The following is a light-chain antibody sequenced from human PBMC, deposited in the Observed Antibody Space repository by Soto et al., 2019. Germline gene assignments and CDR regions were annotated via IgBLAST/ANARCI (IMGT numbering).Light chain of an antibody. CDR1: QSVLYSSNNRDY. CDR3: QQDYASPRT. J-gene: IGKJ1*01. Sequence: DIELRQSAVPLSVSLCQRDHISCTSSQSVLYSSNNRDYLTWYQQKPGQPPKLLIYWASTREFGVPDRFSGSGSGTDFTLTISSLQAGDVGVYYCQQDYASPRTSGHVAKVVI. CDR2: WAS. V-gene: IGKV4-1*01.